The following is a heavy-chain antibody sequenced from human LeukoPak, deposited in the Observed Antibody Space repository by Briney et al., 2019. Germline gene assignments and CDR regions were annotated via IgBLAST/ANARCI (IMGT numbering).Heavy chain of an antibody. J-gene: IGHJ4*02. Sequence: SETLSLTCTVSGGSISSGGYYWSWIRQHPGKGLEWIGYIYYSGSTYYNPSLKSRVTISVDTSKNQFSLKLSSVTAADTAVYYCARGRTYYDILTGYNPLGFDYWGQGTLVTVSS. V-gene: IGHV4-31*03. CDR3: ARGRTYYDILTGYNPLGFDY. D-gene: IGHD3-9*01. CDR1: GGSISSGGYY. CDR2: IYYSGST.